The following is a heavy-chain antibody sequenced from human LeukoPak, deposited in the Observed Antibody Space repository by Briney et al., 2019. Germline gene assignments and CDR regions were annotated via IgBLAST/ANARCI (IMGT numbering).Heavy chain of an antibody. J-gene: IGHJ4*02. Sequence: PGGSLRLSCAASGFTFSSSAMSWVRQAPGKGLEWVSGISGSGVTTYYADSVKGRFTISRDISKNTLYLQMNSLRAEDTAVYYCAKGYSYGSIDLRSLVDYWGQGTLVTVSS. CDR2: ISGSGVTT. D-gene: IGHD5-18*01. CDR3: AKGYSYGSIDLRSLVDY. V-gene: IGHV3-23*01. CDR1: GFTFSSSA.